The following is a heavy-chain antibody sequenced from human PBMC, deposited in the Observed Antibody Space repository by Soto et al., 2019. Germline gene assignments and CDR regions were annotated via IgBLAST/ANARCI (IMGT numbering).Heavy chain of an antibody. CDR3: AKEASRWELLTYFDY. V-gene: IGHV3-23*01. Sequence: PGGSRRLSCAASGLTFSNSAMSWVRPAPGKGLEWVSAITGSGGSTYYADSVKGRFTVSRGNSKTTLYLQMNSLRAEDTAVYYWAKEASRWELLTYFDYWGQGTLVTVS. CDR2: ITGSGGST. J-gene: IGHJ4*02. CDR1: GLTFSNSA. D-gene: IGHD1-26*01.